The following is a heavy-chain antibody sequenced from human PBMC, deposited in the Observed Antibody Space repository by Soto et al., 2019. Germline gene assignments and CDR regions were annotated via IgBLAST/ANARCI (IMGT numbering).Heavy chain of an antibody. CDR2: IHYSGST. J-gene: IGHJ4*02. CDR3: ARGRPDDYGDPDYFDY. Sequence: QVQLQESGPGLVKPSQTLSLTCNVSGVSISSGGYYWSWIRQHPAKGLEWIGHIHYSGSTYYNPSLKSRVTISVDTSKNQFSLKLSSVTAADTAVYYCARGRPDDYGDPDYFDYWGQGALVTVSS. V-gene: IGHV4-31*03. CDR1: GVSISSGGYY. D-gene: IGHD4-17*01.